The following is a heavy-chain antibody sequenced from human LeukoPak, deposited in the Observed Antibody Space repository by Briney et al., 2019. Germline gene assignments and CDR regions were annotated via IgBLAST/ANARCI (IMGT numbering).Heavy chain of an antibody. CDR2: INPNIGDA. V-gene: IGHV1-2*02. CDR1: GYTFTDYF. Sequence: GSVKVSCKASGYTFTDYFIHWVRQAPGQGVEWMGWINPNIGDASYAQKFQDRVTMTRDRSINTAYMELSRLTSDDTAVYYCARMALDGGDSIGFDSWGQGTLVTVSS. D-gene: IGHD2-21*02. J-gene: IGHJ5*01. CDR3: ARMALDGGDSIGFDS.